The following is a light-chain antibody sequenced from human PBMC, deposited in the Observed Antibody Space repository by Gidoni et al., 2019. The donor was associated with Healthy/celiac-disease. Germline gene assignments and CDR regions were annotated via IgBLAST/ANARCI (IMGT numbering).Light chain of an antibody. CDR3: QQYGSSPWT. CDR1: QSVSSTY. V-gene: IGKV3-20*01. Sequence: EIVLTQSPGTLSLSPGERAPLSCRASQSVSSTYLACYQQTPGPAPRLLIYGASSRATGIPDRFSGSGSGTDFTLTISRLEPEDFAVYYCQQYGSSPWTFXXXTKVEIK. J-gene: IGKJ1*01. CDR2: GAS.